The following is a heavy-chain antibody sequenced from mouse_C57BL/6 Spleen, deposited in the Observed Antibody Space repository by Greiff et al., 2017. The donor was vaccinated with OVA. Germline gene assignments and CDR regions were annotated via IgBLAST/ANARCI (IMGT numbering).Heavy chain of an antibody. D-gene: IGHD2-3*01. Sequence: QVHVKQSGAELVRPGTSVKVSCKASGYAFTNYLIEWVKQRPGQGLEWIGVINPGSGGTNYNEKFKGKATLTADKSSSTAYMQLSSLTSEDSAVYFCARYNDGYYEGAMDYWGQGTSVTVSS. J-gene: IGHJ4*01. CDR1: GYAFTNYL. CDR2: INPGSGGT. V-gene: IGHV1-54*01. CDR3: ARYNDGYYEGAMDY.